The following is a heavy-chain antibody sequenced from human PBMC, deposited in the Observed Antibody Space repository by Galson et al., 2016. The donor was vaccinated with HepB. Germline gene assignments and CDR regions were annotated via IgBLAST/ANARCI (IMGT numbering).Heavy chain of an antibody. D-gene: IGHD1-26*01. CDR1: GFNFSEHS. Sequence: SLRLSCAASGFNFSEHSIVWIRQTPEKGLEWLSYITRNHYTNYADSVRGRFTISRDNAKDSVFLEMNSLRAEDTAVYYCAGKWAPGPFDHWGQGALVTVSS. CDR2: ITRNHYT. J-gene: IGHJ4*02. V-gene: IGHV3-11*06. CDR3: AGKWAPGPFDH.